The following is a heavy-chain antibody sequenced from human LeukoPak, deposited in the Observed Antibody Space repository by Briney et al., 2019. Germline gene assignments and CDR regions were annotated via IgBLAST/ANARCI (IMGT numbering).Heavy chain of an antibody. D-gene: IGHD2-15*01. J-gene: IGHJ3*02. V-gene: IGHV3-11*01. Sequence: GGSLRLSCAASGFTFSDYYMSWIRQAPGKGLEWVSYISSSDSTIYYADSVKGRFTISRDNAKNSLYLQMNSLGAEDTAVYYCARYCSGGSCYDAFEIWGQGTMVTVSS. CDR2: ISSSDSTI. CDR3: ARYCSGGSCYDAFEI. CDR1: GFTFSDYY.